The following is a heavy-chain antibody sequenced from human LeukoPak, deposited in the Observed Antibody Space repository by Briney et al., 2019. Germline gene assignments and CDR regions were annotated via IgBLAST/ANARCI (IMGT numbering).Heavy chain of an antibody. CDR1: GGSISGYH. CDR2: IYYSGSS. V-gene: IGHV4-59*01. D-gene: IGHD6-19*01. CDR3: ARGKYSSGWYLDF. J-gene: IGHJ4*02. Sequence: SETLSLTCNVSGGSISGYHWSWIRQPPGKGLEWLGYIYYSGSSNYNPSLKSRVTMSADTSKNQFSLKLRSVTAADTAIYYCARGKYSSGWYLDFWGQGTLVTVSS.